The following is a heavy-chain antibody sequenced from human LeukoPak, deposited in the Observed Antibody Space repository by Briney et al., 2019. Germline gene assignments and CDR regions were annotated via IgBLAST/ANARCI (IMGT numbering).Heavy chain of an antibody. Sequence: KASXXTFXXXXISWVGQAPGQGLEGMGWISAYNGKTNYEQKLQGRVTITTDTSTSTAYMELRSLRSDHTAVYYCARGDHNSGDQGFYYCGQGTLVTVSS. CDR2: ISAYNGKT. J-gene: IGHJ4*02. D-gene: IGHD2/OR15-2a*01. V-gene: IGHV1-18*01. CDR3: ARGDHNSGDQGFYY. CDR1: XXTFXXXX.